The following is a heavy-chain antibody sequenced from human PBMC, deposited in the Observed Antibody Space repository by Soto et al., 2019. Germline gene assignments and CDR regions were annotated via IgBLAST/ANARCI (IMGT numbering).Heavy chain of an antibody. Sequence: QVQLVQSGAEVKKPGASVKVSCKVSGYTLTELSMHWVRQAPGKGLEWMGGFDPEDGETIYAQKFQGRVTMTEDTSTDTAYXELSSLXSXXXXXXYCATVRTYYYDSSGSKGFDYWGQGTLVTVSS. J-gene: IGHJ4*02. CDR3: ATVRTYYYDSSGSKGFDY. CDR2: FDPEDGET. CDR1: GYTLTELS. D-gene: IGHD3-22*01. V-gene: IGHV1-24*01.